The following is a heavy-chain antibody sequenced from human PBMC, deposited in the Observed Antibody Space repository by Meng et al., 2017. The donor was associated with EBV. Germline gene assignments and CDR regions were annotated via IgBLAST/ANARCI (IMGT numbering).Heavy chain of an antibody. V-gene: IGHV4-34*01. Sequence: QGQLTQWGAGLLKPSETLSLTCAVYGGSFSGYYWSWIRQPPGKGLEWIGEINHSGSTNYNPSLKSRVTISVDTSKNQFSLKLSSVTAADTAVYYCAGSYGGVLNYWGQGTLVTVSS. CDR3: AGSYGGVLNY. J-gene: IGHJ4*02. D-gene: IGHD4-23*01. CDR1: GGSFSGYY. CDR2: INHSGST.